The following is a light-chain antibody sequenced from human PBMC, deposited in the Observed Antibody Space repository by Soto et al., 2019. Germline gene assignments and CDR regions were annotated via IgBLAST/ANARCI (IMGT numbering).Light chain of an antibody. CDR2: GAS. CDR3: QQSYTTPRT. CDR1: LRISSD. Sequence: DIQMTQSPSSLSASVGDRVTITCRASLRISSDLNWFQQRPGKAPKVLIVGASSLQSGVPSRFSGSGSGTEFTLTISSLQREDSATYYCQQSYTTPRTFGQGTKLEI. J-gene: IGKJ2*01. V-gene: IGKV1-39*01.